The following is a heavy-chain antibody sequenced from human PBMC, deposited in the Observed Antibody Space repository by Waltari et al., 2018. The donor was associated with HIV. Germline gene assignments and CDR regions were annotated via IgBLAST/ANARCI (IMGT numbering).Heavy chain of an antibody. CDR3: ARIPLRFNYDFWSGYYDVGYFDY. CDR1: GFSLSTSGMC. D-gene: IGHD3-3*01. Sequence: QVTLRESGPALVKPTQTLTLTCTFSGFSLSTSGMCVSWIRQPPGKALEWLALIDWDDDKYYSTSLKTRLTISKDTSKNQVVLTMTNMDPVDTATYYCARIPLRFNYDFWSGYYDVGYFDYWGQGTLVTVSS. V-gene: IGHV2-70*01. J-gene: IGHJ4*02. CDR2: IDWDDDK.